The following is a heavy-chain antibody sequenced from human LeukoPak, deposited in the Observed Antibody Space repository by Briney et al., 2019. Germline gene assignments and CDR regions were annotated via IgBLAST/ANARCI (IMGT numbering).Heavy chain of an antibody. CDR3: ARAKGYCSSTSCRDAFDI. V-gene: IGHV4-4*07. D-gene: IGHD2-2*01. Sequence: PETLSLTCTVTGGSISSYYMSWIRQPAGKGLEWIGRIYTSGSTNYNPSLKSRVTMSVDTSKNPFSLKLSSVTAADTAVYYCARAKGYCSSTSCRDAFDIWGQGTMVTVSS. CDR1: GGSISSYY. CDR2: IYTSGST. J-gene: IGHJ3*02.